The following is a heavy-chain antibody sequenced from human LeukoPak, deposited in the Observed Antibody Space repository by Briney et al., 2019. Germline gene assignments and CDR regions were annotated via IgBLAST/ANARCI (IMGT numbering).Heavy chain of an antibody. V-gene: IGHV3-30-3*01. CDR3: ARETGGSYYYYYYGMDV. CDR2: ISYDGSNK. CDR1: GFTFSSYA. J-gene: IGHJ6*02. Sequence: PGGSLRLSCAASGFTFSSYAMHWVRQAPGKGLEWVAVISYDGSNKYYADSVKGRFTISRDNSKNTLYLQMNSLRAEDTAVYYCARETGGSYYYYYYGMDVWGQGTTVTVSS. D-gene: IGHD1-26*01.